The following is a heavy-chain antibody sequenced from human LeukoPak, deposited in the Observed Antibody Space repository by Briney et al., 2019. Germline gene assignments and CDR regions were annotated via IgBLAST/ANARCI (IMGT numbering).Heavy chain of an antibody. Sequence: PGGSLRLSXVGSGFTFSNYWMNWVRQAPGKGLEWVANIKGSDKGHVDSVKGRFSVSRDDARNSLYLQMDSLRAEDTAVYYCARDVDWNYDLWGQGTVVRVS. CDR2: IKGSDK. CDR3: ARDVDWNYDL. D-gene: IGHD1-7*01. CDR1: GFTFSNYW. V-gene: IGHV3-7*01. J-gene: IGHJ4*02.